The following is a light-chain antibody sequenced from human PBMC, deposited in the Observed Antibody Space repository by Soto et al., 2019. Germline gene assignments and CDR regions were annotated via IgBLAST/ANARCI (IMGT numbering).Light chain of an antibody. V-gene: IGLV2-14*01. CDR3: SSYTSSSTYV. CDR2: EVS. J-gene: IGLJ1*01. CDR1: SSDVGGYNY. Sequence: VLTQPASVSGSPGQSITISCTGTSSDVGGYNYVSWYQQNPGKAPKLMIYEVSNRPSGVSNRFSGSKSGNTASLTISGLQAEDEADYYCSSYTSSSTYVFGTGTKVTVL.